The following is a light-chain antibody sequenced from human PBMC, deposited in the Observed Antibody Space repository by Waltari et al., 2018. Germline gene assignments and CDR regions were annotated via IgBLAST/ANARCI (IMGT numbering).Light chain of an antibody. Sequence: QSALTQPASVSGSPGPSITISCTGTSSDVGGYNYVSWYQQHPGKAPKFMIYDVSKRPSGVSNRFSGSKSGNTASLTISGLQAEDEADYYCSSYTSNNTWVFGGGTKLTVL. CDR1: SSDVGGYNY. CDR3: SSYTSNNTWV. J-gene: IGLJ3*02. CDR2: DVS. V-gene: IGLV2-14*01.